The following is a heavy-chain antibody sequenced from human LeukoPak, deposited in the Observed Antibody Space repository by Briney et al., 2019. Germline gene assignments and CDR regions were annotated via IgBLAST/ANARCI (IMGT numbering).Heavy chain of an antibody. D-gene: IGHD2-2*01. Sequence: GGSLRLSCAASGITFSSYSMNWVRQAPGKGLEWVSSISSSSSYIYYADSVKGRFTISRDNAKNSLYLQMNSLRAEDTAVYYCARAEDIVVVPAYYFDYWGQGTLVTVSS. CDR3: ARAEDIVVVPAYYFDY. CDR1: GITFSSYS. V-gene: IGHV3-21*01. J-gene: IGHJ4*02. CDR2: ISSSSSYI.